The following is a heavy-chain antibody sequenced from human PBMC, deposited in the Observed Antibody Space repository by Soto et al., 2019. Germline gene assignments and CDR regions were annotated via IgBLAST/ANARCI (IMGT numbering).Heavy chain of an antibody. CDR2: IDPSDSYT. CDR1: GYSFTSYW. Sequence: PGESLKISCKGSGYSFTSYWISWVRQMPGKGLEWMGRIDPSDSYTKYSPSFQGHVTISADKSISTAYLQWSSLKASYTAMYYCARPYSGSSSYFDYWGQGTLVTVSS. J-gene: IGHJ4*02. CDR3: ARPYSGSSSYFDY. D-gene: IGHD1-26*01. V-gene: IGHV5-10-1*01.